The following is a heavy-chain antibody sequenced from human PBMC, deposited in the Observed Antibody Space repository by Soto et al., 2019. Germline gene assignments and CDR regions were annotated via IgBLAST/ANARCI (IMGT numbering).Heavy chain of an antibody. CDR3: ARDKDWAFDS. D-gene: IGHD3-9*01. CDR1: GFTFSSYS. J-gene: IGHJ4*02. CDR2: IFASGTTI. V-gene: IGHV3-48*03. Sequence: EVQLVESGGGLVQPGGSMRLSCVASGFTFSSYSMVWGSQAPGKGLEWVSYIFASGTTIYYADSVKGRFTVSRENAQNSLSLLINNLRAEDTAVYYCARDKDWAFDSWGQGTLVTVSS.